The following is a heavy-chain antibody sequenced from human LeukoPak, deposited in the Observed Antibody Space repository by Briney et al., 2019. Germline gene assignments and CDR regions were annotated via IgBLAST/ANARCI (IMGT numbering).Heavy chain of an antibody. J-gene: IGHJ3*02. CDR1: GFTFSSYG. V-gene: IGHV3-33*06. CDR2: IWYDGTTK. CDR3: AKSRTGNDAFDI. D-gene: IGHD3/OR15-3a*01. Sequence: GRSLRLSCAASGFTFSSYGMHWVRQAPGKGLEWVAIIWYDGTTKYYADSVKGRFTLSRDNSKNTMLLQMNSLRAEDTAVYYCAKSRTGNDAFDIWGQGKKVTVSS.